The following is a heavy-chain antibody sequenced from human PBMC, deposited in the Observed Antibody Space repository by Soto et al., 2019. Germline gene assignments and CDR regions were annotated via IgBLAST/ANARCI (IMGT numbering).Heavy chain of an antibody. CDR1: GYSFTSYW. V-gene: IGHV5-51*01. Sequence: GESLKISCKGSGYSFTSYWIGWVRQMPGKGLEWMGIIYPGDSDTRYSPSFQGQVTISADKSISTAYLQWSSLKASDTAMYYCARPYYDFWSGYSGWFDPWGQGTLVTVSS. CDR3: ARPYYDFWSGYSGWFDP. CDR2: IYPGDSDT. D-gene: IGHD3-3*01. J-gene: IGHJ5*02.